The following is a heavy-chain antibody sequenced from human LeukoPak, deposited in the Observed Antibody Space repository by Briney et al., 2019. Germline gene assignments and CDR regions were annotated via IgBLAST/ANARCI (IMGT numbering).Heavy chain of an antibody. D-gene: IGHD6-13*01. V-gene: IGHV3-21*01. CDR2: ISGTGTYI. J-gene: IGHJ4*01. CDR3: ARASLSEIIAAEAFFDS. CDR1: GFAFSSFS. Sequence: GGSLRLSCAASGFAFSSFSMNWVRQAPGKGLERVSSISGTGTYIYFASALKGRFSISRDNAENSLFLQMNSLRADDTAVYFCARASLSEIIAAEAFFDSWGQGTLVTVSS.